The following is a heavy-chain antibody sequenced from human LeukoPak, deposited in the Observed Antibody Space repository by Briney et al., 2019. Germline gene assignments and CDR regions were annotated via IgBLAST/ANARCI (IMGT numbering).Heavy chain of an antibody. CDR3: ARDWDAMNNCFDP. V-gene: IGHV1-18*01. D-gene: IGHD1-26*01. CDR2: ISTNSDIR. CDR1: GYTFTNYG. Sequence: ASVKVPCKASGYTFTNYGISWVRQAPGQGLEWMGWISTNSDIRTYAQTLQGRFTMTTDTATTTAYMELNNLTFDDTAVYYCARDWDAMNNCFDPRGQGTPVTVSS. J-gene: IGHJ5*02.